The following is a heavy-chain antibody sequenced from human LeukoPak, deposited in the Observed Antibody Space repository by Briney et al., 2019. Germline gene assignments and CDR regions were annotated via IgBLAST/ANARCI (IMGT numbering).Heavy chain of an antibody. CDR1: GGTFSSYA. D-gene: IGHD3-10*01. J-gene: IGHJ5*02. CDR3: ARDMRAPNEDELRRGFDP. V-gene: IGHV1-69*13. CDR2: IIPIFGTA. Sequence: SVKVSCKASGGTFSSYAISWVRQAPGQGLEWMGGIIPIFGTANYAQKFQGRVTITADESTSTAYMELSSLRSEDTAVYYCARDMRAPNEDELRRGFDPWGQGTLVTVSS.